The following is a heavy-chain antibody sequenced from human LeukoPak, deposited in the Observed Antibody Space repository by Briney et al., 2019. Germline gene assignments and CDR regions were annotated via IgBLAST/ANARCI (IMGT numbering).Heavy chain of an antibody. J-gene: IGHJ4*02. CDR1: GFTVSSDY. Sequence: GGSLRLSCAASGFTVSSDYMSWVRQAPGKGLEWVSAISGSGGGTYYADSVKGRFTISRDNSKNTLYLQMNSLSTEDTAVYYCAKTTTGYGSGRYPGWPVDYWGQGTLVTVSS. CDR3: AKTTTGYGSGRYPGWPVDY. CDR2: ISGSGGGT. D-gene: IGHD6-19*01. V-gene: IGHV3-23*01.